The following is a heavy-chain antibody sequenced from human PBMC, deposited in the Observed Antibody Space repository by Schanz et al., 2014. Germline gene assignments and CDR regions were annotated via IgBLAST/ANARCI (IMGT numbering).Heavy chain of an antibody. CDR3: ARDNLVSSSWYNYYGMDV. CDR1: GYTFTSYG. Sequence: QVQLVQSGAEVKKPGASVKVSCKASGYTFTSYGISWVRQAPGQGLEWMGWISAYNGNTNYAQKLQGRVTMTTDTSTNTAYMELRSLRSDDTAVYYCARDNLVSSSWYNYYGMDVWGQGTTVTVSS. CDR2: ISAYNGNT. V-gene: IGHV1-18*01. J-gene: IGHJ6*02. D-gene: IGHD6-13*01.